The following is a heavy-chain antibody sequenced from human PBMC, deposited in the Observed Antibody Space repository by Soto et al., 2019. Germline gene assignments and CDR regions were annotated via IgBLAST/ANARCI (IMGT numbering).Heavy chain of an antibody. V-gene: IGHV1-18*01. CDR3: ARDGARFLEWLWYLDY. J-gene: IGHJ4*02. CDR2: ISAYNGNT. Sequence: ASVKVSCKASGYTFTSYGISWVRQAPGQGLEWMGWISAYNGNTNYAQKLQGRVTMTTDTSTSTAYMELRSLRSDDTAVYYCARDGARFLEWLWYLDYWGQGTLVTVPQ. D-gene: IGHD3-3*01. CDR1: GYTFTSYG.